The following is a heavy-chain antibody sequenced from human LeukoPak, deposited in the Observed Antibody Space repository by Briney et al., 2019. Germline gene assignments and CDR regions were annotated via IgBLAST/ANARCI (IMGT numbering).Heavy chain of an antibody. D-gene: IGHD1-26*01. V-gene: IGHV1-18*01. Sequence: ASVKVSCKASGDTFTSSGVSWVQQAPGQGFEWMGWISGYNGNSDYAQKFQGRVTMTTDTSTRTAYMELRSLRSDDTAVYYCARVRPIVGAFTGYYYGMDVWGQGTTVTVSS. J-gene: IGHJ6*02. CDR3: ARVRPIVGAFTGYYYGMDV. CDR1: GDTFTSSG. CDR2: ISGYNGNS.